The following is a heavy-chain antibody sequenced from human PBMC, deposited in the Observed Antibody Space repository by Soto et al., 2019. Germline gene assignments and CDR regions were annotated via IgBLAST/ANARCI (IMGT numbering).Heavy chain of an antibody. CDR3: AKGFIVVVTVLRPDDAFDV. V-gene: IGHV3-23*01. CDR1: GFTFGNYG. CDR2: ISGGGGST. J-gene: IGHJ3*01. D-gene: IGHD2-21*02. Sequence: EVQLLESGGGLVQPGGSLRLSCAASGFTFGNYGMNWVRQAPGKGLEWVSGISGGGGSTYYADSVKGRFTISRDPSKNTVFLEMNSLRAEDTAVYYCAKGFIVVVTVLRPDDAFDVWGQGTLDTVSS.